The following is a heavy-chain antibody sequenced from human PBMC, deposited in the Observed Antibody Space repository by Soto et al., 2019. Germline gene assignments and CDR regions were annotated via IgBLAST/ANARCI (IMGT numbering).Heavy chain of an antibody. V-gene: IGHV4-34*01. CDR2: INHTGGT. CDR1: GGSVNGYY. D-gene: IGHD5-12*01. J-gene: IGHJ6*04. Sequence: SETLSLTCAVYGGSVNGYYWNWIRQPPGKGLEWIGEINHTGGTHYNPSLKSRVTMSVDTSKNQFSLKVVSVTAADTAVYFCARGKPSGYRFGTRNFSYYGLDVWGTGNSATVSS. CDR3: ARGKPSGYRFGTRNFSYYGLDV.